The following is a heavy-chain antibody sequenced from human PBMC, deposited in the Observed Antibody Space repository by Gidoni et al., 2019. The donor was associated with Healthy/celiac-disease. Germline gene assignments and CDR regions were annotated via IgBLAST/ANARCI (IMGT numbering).Heavy chain of an antibody. D-gene: IGHD7-27*01. CDR3: ARAVDRLTGDEGGLDY. Sequence: QVQLAQSGAEVKKPGSSVRVSCKASGGTFRRSAIRWVRQAPGPGLEWRGGTIPIVGTASYAQKFQGRVTITANKSTSTAYMELRSLRSEDTAVYYCARAVDRLTGDEGGLDYWGQGTLVTVSS. CDR2: TIPIVGTA. J-gene: IGHJ4*02. CDR1: GGTFRRSA. V-gene: IGHV1-69*06.